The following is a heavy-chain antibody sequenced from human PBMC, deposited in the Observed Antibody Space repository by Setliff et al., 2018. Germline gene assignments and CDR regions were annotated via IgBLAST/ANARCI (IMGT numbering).Heavy chain of an antibody. CDR2: IWNDGSSK. D-gene: IGHD6-19*01. CDR3: AEDSSGWPHSLISYFQH. V-gene: IGHV3-33*06. CDR1: GFTFSSYG. J-gene: IGHJ1*01. Sequence: PGGSLRLSCAASGFTFSSYGMHWVRQAPGKGLEWVALIWNDGSSKFYGDSVKGRFTISRDNSKNTLYLQMNSLRAEDTAVYYCAEDSSGWPHSLISYFQHWGQGTLVTVSS.